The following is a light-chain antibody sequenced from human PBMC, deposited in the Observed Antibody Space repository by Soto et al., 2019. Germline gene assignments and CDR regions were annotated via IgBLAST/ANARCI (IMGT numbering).Light chain of an antibody. CDR1: QSISNH. Sequence: DIQMTQSPSSLSASVEDRVIITCRASQSISNHLNWYQQKPGKAPKLLIFAASSLQSGVPSRFSGSRSGPDFTLTISSLQPEDFAVYYCQQYGSSLTFGGGTKVDIK. V-gene: IGKV1-39*01. J-gene: IGKJ4*01. CDR2: AAS. CDR3: QQYGSSLT.